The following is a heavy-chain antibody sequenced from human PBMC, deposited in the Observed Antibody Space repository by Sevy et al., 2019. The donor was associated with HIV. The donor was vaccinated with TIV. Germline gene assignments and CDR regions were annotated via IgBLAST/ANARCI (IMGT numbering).Heavy chain of an antibody. CDR3: ARVPAVASTLYYFVF. D-gene: IGHD6-19*01. J-gene: IGHJ4*02. Sequence: GGSLRLSCAASGFSFSTYSMNWVRQAPGKGLEWVSYISTSSSTIYYADSVKGRFTISRDNAKRSLYLQMNSLRDEDTAVYYCARVPAVASTLYYFVFWGQGTLVTVSS. CDR2: ISTSSSTI. CDR1: GFSFSTYS. V-gene: IGHV3-48*02.